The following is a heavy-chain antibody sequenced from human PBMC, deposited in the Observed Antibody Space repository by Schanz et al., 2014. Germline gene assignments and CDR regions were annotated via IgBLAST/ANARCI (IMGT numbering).Heavy chain of an antibody. CDR2: ITYNGGTI. CDR3: AKSQGSSFDS. D-gene: IGHD6-13*01. CDR1: GITFSSHS. J-gene: IGHJ4*02. Sequence: EVQLVESGGGLVQPGGSLRLSCTASGITFSSHSFNWVRQAPGKGLEWISYITYNGGTIYYADSVKGRFTISRDSAKNSLYLQMNSLRPEDTALYYCAKSQGSSFDSWGQGTLVTVSS. V-gene: IGHV3-48*04.